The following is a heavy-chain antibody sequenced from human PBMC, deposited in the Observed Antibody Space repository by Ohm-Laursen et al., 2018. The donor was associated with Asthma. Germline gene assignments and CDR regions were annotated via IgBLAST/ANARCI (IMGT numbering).Heavy chain of an antibody. CDR3: ARENGYCSGGSCHNPKIGFDP. CDR1: GFIFSNYG. J-gene: IGHJ5*02. Sequence: SLRLSCTASGFIFSNYGMHWVRQTPGKGLEWVAVISYDGSNKNYADSVKGRFTISRDDPKKTLYLQMNGLRAEDTAVYYCARENGYCSGGSCHNPKIGFDPWGQGTLVTVSS. V-gene: IGHV3-30*19. D-gene: IGHD2-15*01. CDR2: ISYDGSNK.